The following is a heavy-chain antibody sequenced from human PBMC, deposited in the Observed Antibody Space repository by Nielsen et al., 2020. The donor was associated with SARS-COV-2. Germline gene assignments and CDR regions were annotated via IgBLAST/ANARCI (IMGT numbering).Heavy chain of an antibody. CDR1: GFSFKDYY. CDR3: ARHWEDVVVVIANSGLDY. CDR2: ISGTGTYT. D-gene: IGHD2-15*01. V-gene: IGHV3-11*03. Sequence: GGSLRLSCVASGFSFKDYYMSWVRQAPGKGLEWISYISGTGTYTNYADSVKGRFTTSRDNAKNSLYLQMNSLRVEDTALYFCARHWEDVVVVIANSGLDYWGQGTLVTVSS. J-gene: IGHJ4*02.